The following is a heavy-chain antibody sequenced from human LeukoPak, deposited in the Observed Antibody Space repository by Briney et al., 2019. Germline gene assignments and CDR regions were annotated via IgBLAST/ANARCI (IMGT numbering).Heavy chain of an antibody. CDR1: GFTFSSYD. CDR2: IWHDGNRK. CDR3: TKAAGITGTSRDNWFDP. V-gene: IGHV3-30*02. Sequence: PGGSLRLPCAASGFTFSSYDMHWVRRAPGKGLEWVASIWHDGNRKYHADSVEGRFTISRDNSKNTVYVQMNSLRADDTAVYYCTKAAGITGTSRDNWFDPWGQGTLVIVSS. J-gene: IGHJ5*02. D-gene: IGHD1/OR15-1a*01.